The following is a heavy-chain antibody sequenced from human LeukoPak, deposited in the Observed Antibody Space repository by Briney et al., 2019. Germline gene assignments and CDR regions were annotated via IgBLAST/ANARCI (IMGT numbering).Heavy chain of an antibody. D-gene: IGHD5-12*01. Sequence: ASLKLSCTASGYTFTSYGISWVRHPPGQVLESIRWITAYNSNTNYPQNLQGRVTMTTDTSTSTAYMELRSLSSDDTAVYYCARDSMDIVATKYYYYMDVWGKGITVTVSS. CDR3: ARDSMDIVATKYYYYMDV. V-gene: IGHV1-18*01. CDR2: ITAYNSNT. CDR1: GYTFTSYG. J-gene: IGHJ6*03.